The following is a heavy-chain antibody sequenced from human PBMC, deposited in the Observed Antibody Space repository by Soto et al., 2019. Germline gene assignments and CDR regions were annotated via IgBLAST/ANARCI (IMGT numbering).Heavy chain of an antibody. CDR1: GFIFSSYA. J-gene: IGHJ3*02. Sequence: QVQLVESGGGVVQPGRSLRLSCAASGFIFSSYAMHWVRQAPGKGLEWVAVISYDGRKKYSADSVQDRFSISRDNSKNTLYVQGGGLRAEDTAVYYCARGDYGGDSGPMDAFDIWGQGAMVTVSS. D-gene: IGHD2-21*02. V-gene: IGHV3-30*04. CDR3: ARGDYGGDSGPMDAFDI. CDR2: ISYDGRKK.